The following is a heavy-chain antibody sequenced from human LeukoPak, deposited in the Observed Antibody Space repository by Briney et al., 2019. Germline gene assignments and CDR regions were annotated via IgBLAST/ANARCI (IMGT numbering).Heavy chain of an antibody. CDR3: AKDHGAAVVPRRFDY. V-gene: IGHV3-23*01. CDR1: GFTFNSYA. J-gene: IGHJ4*02. D-gene: IGHD2-21*01. Sequence: GGTLRLSCAASGFTFNSYAMSWVRQAPGKGPEWVSTIYYAGGDTYYADSVKGRFTVSRDNINNALHLQMDSLRVEDTAVNYCAKDHGAAVVPRRFDYWGRGSLVTASS. CDR2: IYYAGGDT.